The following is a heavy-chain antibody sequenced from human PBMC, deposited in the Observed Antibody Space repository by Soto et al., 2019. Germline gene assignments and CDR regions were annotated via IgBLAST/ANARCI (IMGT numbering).Heavy chain of an antibody. CDR1: GPSVSSNSAA. CDR3: ARVRTGHYYGSGSYYNFYYYMDV. V-gene: IGHV6-1*01. D-gene: IGHD3-10*01. CDR2: TYYRPKWYN. J-gene: IGHJ6*03. Sequence: SQSLSLTCAFSGPSVSSNSAACNWIRQSPSRGLEWLGRTYYRPKWYNDYAVSVKSRRTINPDTAKNQFSLQLNSVTPEVTAVYYCARVRTGHYYGSGSYYNFYYYMDVWGKGTTVTVAS.